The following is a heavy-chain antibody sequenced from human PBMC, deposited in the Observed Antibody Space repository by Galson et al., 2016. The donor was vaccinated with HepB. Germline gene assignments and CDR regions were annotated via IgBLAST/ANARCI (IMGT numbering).Heavy chain of an antibody. CDR1: GGSFSGYY. J-gene: IGHJ6*03. CDR3: ARGDNPDYGDYASAYYYMDV. D-gene: IGHD4-17*01. CDR2: INHSGST. V-gene: IGHV4-34*01. Sequence: SETLSLTCAVYGGSFSGYYWSWIRQPPGKGLEWIGEINHSGSTNYNPSLKSRVTISVDTSKNQFPLKLSSVTAATTAVYYCARGDNPDYGDYASAYYYMDVWGKGTTVTVSS.